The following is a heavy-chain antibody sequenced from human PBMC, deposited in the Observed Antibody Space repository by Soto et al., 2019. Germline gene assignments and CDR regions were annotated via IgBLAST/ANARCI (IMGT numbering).Heavy chain of an antibody. CDR2: ISSYNGNT. CDR3: ARGPRYCSTSICFSGVTWFDP. D-gene: IGHD2-2*01. V-gene: IGHV1-18*01. Sequence: ASVKVSCKASGYIFTSYGISWVRQAPGQGLEWMGWISSYNGNTNYAQKVQGRVTMTTDTSATTTYMELRSLRSDDTAVYYCARGPRYCSTSICFSGVTWFDPWGQGTLVT. J-gene: IGHJ5*02. CDR1: GYIFTSYG.